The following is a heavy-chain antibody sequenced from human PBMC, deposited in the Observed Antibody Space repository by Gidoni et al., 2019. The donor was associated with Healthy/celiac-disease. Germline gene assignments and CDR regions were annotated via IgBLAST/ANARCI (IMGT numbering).Heavy chain of an antibody. Sequence: QLQLQESGPGLVKPSETLSLTCTVSGGSISSSSYYWGWIRQPPGKGLEWIGSIYYSGSTYYNPSLKSRVTISVDTSKNQFSLKLSSVTAADTAVYYCARHPSYYYGSGAPPTALTYGMDVWGQGTTVTVSS. D-gene: IGHD3-10*01. J-gene: IGHJ6*02. CDR1: GGSISSSSYY. V-gene: IGHV4-39*01. CDR3: ARHPSYYYGSGAPPTALTYGMDV. CDR2: IYYSGST.